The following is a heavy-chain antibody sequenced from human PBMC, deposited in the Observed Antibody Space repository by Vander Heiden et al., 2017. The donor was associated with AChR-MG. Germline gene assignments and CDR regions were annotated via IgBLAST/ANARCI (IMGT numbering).Heavy chain of an antibody. CDR2: SYWDDDK. CDR1: GFSLSTSGVG. V-gene: IGHV2-5*02. J-gene: IGHJ4*02. D-gene: IGHD1-20*01. CDR3: AHRGYNWNRFDY. Sequence: QITLKESGPTLVKPTQTLTLTCTFSGFSLSTSGVGVGWIRQPPGKALEGLALSYWDDDKRYSPSLKSRLTITKDTSKNQVVLTMTNMDPVDTATYYCAHRGYNWNRFDYWGQGTLVTVSS.